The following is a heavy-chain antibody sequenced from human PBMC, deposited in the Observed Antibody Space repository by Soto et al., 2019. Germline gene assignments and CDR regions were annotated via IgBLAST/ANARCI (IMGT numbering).Heavy chain of an antibody. CDR1: GGSISSYY. J-gene: IGHJ4*02. Sequence: SETLSLTCTVSGGSISSYYWSWIRQPPGKGLEWIGYIYYSGSTNYNPSLKSRVTISVDTSKNQFSLKLSSVTAADTAVYYCARDQYSRYSSSWYYFDYWGQGTLVTVSS. V-gene: IGHV4-59*01. D-gene: IGHD6-13*01. CDR3: ARDQYSRYSSSWYYFDY. CDR2: IYYSGST.